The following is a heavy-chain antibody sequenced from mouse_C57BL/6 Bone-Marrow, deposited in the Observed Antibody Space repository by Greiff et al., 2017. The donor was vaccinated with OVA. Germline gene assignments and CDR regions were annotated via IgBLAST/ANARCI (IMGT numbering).Heavy chain of an antibody. CDR1: GYAFCSSW. CDR3: ARFITTIAPENY. D-gene: IGHD1-1*01. CDR2: IYPGDGDT. V-gene: IGHV1-82*01. J-gene: IGHJ2*01. Sequence: QAQLQQSGPELVKPGASVKISCKASGYAFCSSWLNWVKQRSGKGLEWIGRIYPGDGDTNYNGKFKGKATLTANKSTSTAYMQLSSLTSKESAVYFCARFITTIAPENYWGQGTTLTVSS.